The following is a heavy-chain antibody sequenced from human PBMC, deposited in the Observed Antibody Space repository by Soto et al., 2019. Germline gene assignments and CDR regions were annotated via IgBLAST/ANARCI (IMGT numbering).Heavy chain of an antibody. CDR1: GFTFSSYG. CDR2: IWYDGSNK. D-gene: IGHD3-22*01. V-gene: IGHV3-33*01. J-gene: IGHJ6*03. Sequence: QVQLVESGGGVVQPGRSLRLSCAASGFTFSSYGMHWVRQATGKGLEWVAVIWYDGSNKYYADSVKGRFTISRDNSKNTLYLQMNSLSAEDTAVYYCAGGMIAHMDVWGKGTTVTVSS. CDR3: AGGMIAHMDV.